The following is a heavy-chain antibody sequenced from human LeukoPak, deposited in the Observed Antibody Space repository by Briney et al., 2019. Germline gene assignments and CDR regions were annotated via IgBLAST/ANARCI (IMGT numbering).Heavy chain of an antibody. CDR3: AVAVALRED. J-gene: IGHJ4*02. Sequence: GGALRLSCAASGFTFSSHWMSWVRRAPGKGLEWVSAISGSGGSTYYADSVKGRFTISRDNSKNTLYLQMNSLRAEDTAVYYCAVAVALREDWGQGTLVTVSS. D-gene: IGHD6-19*01. CDR2: ISGSGGST. CDR1: GFTFSSHW. V-gene: IGHV3-23*01.